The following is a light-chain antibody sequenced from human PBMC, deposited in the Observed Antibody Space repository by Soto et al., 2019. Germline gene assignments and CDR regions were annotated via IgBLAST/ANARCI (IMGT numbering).Light chain of an antibody. J-gene: IGKJ1*01. CDR2: GAS. CDR3: QQYYDWSPWT. Sequence: EIVMTQSPASLSVSPVERATLSCRASQNIYNNLAWYQHKPGQAPRVVIYGASARATGIPARFSGSGSGTQFTLTISSLQSEDFAVYYCQQYYDWSPWTFGQGTKVEV. CDR1: QNIYNN. V-gene: IGKV3-15*01.